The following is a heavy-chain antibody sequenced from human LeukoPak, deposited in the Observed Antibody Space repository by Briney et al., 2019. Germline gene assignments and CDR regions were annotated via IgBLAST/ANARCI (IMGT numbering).Heavy chain of an antibody. D-gene: IGHD6-19*01. Sequence: SETLSLTCTVSGGSISSYYWSWIRQPAGKGLGWIGRIYTSGSTNYNPSLKSRVTMSVDTSKNQFSLKLSSVTAADTAVYYCAPSVAGKYYYYYYMEVGGKGTTVTVSS. J-gene: IGHJ6*03. V-gene: IGHV4-4*07. CDR3: APSVAGKYYYYYYMEV. CDR2: IYTSGST. CDR1: GGSISSYY.